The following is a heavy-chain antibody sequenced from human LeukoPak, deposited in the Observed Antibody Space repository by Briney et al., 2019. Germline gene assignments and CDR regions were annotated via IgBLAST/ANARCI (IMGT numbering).Heavy chain of an antibody. D-gene: IGHD3-9*01. CDR3: ARGVYYDILTYFDY. V-gene: IGHV4-34*01. Sequence: SETLSLTCAVYGGAFSGYYCSWIRQPPGKGLEWIGEINHSGSTNYNPSLKSRVTISVDTSKNQFSLKLSSVTAADTAVYYCARGVYYDILTYFDYWGQGTLVTVSS. J-gene: IGHJ4*02. CDR2: INHSGST. CDR1: GGAFSGYY.